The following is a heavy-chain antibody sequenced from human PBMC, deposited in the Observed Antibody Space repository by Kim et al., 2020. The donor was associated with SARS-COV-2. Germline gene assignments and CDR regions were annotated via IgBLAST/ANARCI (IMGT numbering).Heavy chain of an antibody. CDR2: IDPSDSYT. V-gene: IGHV5-10-1*01. CDR3: ARGTGLETMVRGALGGFDI. J-gene: IGHJ3*02. D-gene: IGHD3-10*01. CDR1: GYSFTSYW. Sequence: GESLKISCKGSGYSFTSYWISWVRQMPGKGLEWMGRIDPSDSYTNYSPSFQGHVTISADKSISTAYLQWSSLKASDTAMYYCARGTGLETMVRGALGGFDIWGQGTMVTVSS.